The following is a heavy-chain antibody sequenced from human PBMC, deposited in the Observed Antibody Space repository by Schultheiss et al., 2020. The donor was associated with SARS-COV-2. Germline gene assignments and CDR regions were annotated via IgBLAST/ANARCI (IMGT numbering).Heavy chain of an antibody. D-gene: IGHD2-21*02. J-gene: IGHJ4*02. V-gene: IGHV4-61*05. CDR3: ARVKRMTAIRGIFDY. CDR2: IYYSGST. Sequence: SQTLSLTCTVSGGSISSSSYYWSWIRQHPGKGLEWIGYIYYSGSTNYNPSLKSRVTMSVDTSKNQFSLKLSSVTAADTAVYYCARVKRMTAIRGIFDYWGQGTLVTVSS. CDR1: GGSISSSSYY.